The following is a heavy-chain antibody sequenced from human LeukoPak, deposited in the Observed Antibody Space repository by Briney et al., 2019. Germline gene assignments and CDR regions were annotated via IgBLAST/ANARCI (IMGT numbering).Heavy chain of an antibody. D-gene: IGHD5-12*01. V-gene: IGHV3-21*01. CDR3: ARDFSGYDTYYYYGMDV. J-gene: IGHJ6*02. CDR2: ISSSSSYI. CDR1: GFTFSSYS. Sequence: GGSLRLSCAASGFTFSSYSMNWVRQAPGKGLEWVSSISSSSSYIYYADSVKGRFTISRDNAKNSLYLQMNSLRAEDTAVYYRARDFSGYDTYYYYGMDVWGQGTTVTVSS.